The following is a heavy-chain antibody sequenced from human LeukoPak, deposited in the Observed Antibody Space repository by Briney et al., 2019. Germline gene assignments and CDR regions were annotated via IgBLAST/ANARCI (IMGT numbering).Heavy chain of an antibody. CDR2: IYYSGST. Sequence: PSETLSLTCTVSGGSISSGGYYWSWIRQHPGKGLEWIGYIYYSGSTYYNPSLKSRVTISVDTSKNQFSLKLSSVTAADTAVYYCARAYCGGDCHLDYWGQGTLVTVSS. J-gene: IGHJ4*02. V-gene: IGHV4-31*03. CDR1: GGSISSGGYY. D-gene: IGHD2-21*02. CDR3: ARAYCGGDCHLDY.